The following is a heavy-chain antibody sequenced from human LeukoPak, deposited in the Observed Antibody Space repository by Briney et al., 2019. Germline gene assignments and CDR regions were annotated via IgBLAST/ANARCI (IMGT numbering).Heavy chain of an antibody. D-gene: IGHD4-17*01. V-gene: IGHV1-46*01. CDR3: ARAAPRTAQYGDDNNWFDP. Sequence: ASVKVSCKASGYTFTSYYMHWVRQAPGQGLEWMGIINPSGGSTSYAQKFQGRVTMTRDTSTSTVYMELSSLRSEDTAVYYCARAAPRTAQYGDDNNWFDPWGQGTLVTVSS. CDR1: GYTFTSYY. CDR2: INPSGGST. J-gene: IGHJ5*02.